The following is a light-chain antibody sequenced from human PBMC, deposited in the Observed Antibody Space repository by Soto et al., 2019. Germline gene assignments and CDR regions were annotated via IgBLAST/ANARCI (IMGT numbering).Light chain of an antibody. Sequence: HSVLPQPTSLSSAPGQTVTISCSGSRSNIGNNYVSRYQQFPGAAPKLLIYDSNKRPSGIPERFSASKSGTSATLGITGLRTGDEADYYGGAWDGSLERYRFGTGTKVTV. V-gene: IGLV1-51*01. J-gene: IGLJ1*01. CDR2: DSN. CDR1: RSNIGNNY. CDR3: GAWDGSLERYR.